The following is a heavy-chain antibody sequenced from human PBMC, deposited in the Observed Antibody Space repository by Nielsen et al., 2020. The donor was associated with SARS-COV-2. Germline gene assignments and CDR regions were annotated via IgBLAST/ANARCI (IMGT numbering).Heavy chain of an antibody. J-gene: IGHJ1*01. CDR3: ARPKYPLGAARKEYFQH. CDR2: INHSGST. V-gene: IGHV4-34*01. D-gene: IGHD6-6*01. Sequence: SETLSLTCAVYGGSFSGYYWSWIRQPPGKGLEWIGEINHSGSTNYNPSLKGRVTISVDTSKNQFSLKLSSVTAADTAVYYCARPKYPLGAARKEYFQHWGQGTLVTVSS. CDR1: GGSFSGYY.